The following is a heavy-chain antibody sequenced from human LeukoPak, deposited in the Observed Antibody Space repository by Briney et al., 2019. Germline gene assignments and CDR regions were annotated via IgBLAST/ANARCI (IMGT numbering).Heavy chain of an antibody. J-gene: IGHJ3*02. V-gene: IGHV3-9*01. D-gene: IGHD1-26*01. CDR3: AKVYSTVGAIRGLGAFDI. Sequence: GRSLRLSCAASGFTFDDYAMHWVRQAPGKGLEWVSGISWNSDSIGYADSVKGRFTISRDNAKNSLYLQMNSLRAEDTALYYCAKVYSTVGAIRGLGAFDIWGQGTMVTVSS. CDR2: ISWNSDSI. CDR1: GFTFDDYA.